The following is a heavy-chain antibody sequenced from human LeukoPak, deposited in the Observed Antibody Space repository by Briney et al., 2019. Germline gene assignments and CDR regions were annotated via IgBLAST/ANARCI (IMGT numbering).Heavy chain of an antibody. CDR1: GFTFSSYG. CDR2: ISGSGGST. CDR3: ARDADTAMVTMYYMDV. Sequence: GGTLRLSCAASGFTFSSYGMSWVRQAPGKGLEWVSAISGSGGSTYYADSVKGRFTISRDNAKNSLYLQMNSLRAEDTAVYYCARDADTAMVTMYYMDVWGKGTTVTISS. V-gene: IGHV3-23*01. D-gene: IGHD5-18*01. J-gene: IGHJ6*03.